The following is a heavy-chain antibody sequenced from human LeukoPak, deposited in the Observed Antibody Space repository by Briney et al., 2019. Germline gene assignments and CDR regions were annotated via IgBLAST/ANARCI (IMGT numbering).Heavy chain of an antibody. CDR1: GGSISSSSYY. V-gene: IGHV4-39*01. J-gene: IGHJ4*02. Sequence: PSETLSLTCTVSGGSISSSSYYWGWIRQPPGKGLEWIGSIYYSGSTYYNPSLKSRVTISVDTSKNQFSLKLSSVTAADTAVYYCARRHDFWSGYFVYYFDYWGQGTLVTVSS. D-gene: IGHD3-3*01. CDR3: ARRHDFWSGYFVYYFDY. CDR2: IYYSGST.